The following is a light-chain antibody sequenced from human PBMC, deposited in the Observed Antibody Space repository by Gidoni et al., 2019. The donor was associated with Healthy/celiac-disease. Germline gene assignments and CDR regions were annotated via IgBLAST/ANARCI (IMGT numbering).Light chain of an antibody. CDR3: QQSYGNPQT. CDR1: QNISTY. CDR2: ATS. V-gene: IGKV1-39*01. J-gene: IGKJ1*01. Sequence: DLLVTLSPSSLSASVGDRVPFTCRASQNISTYLNWYQQKPGKAPKLLIYATSSLQSGVPSRCSGSGSGTDFTLTISSLQPEDVATYYCQQSYGNPQTFGQGTRVEIK.